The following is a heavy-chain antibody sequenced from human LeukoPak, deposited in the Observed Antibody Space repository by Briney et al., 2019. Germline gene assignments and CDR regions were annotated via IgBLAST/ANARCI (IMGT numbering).Heavy chain of an antibody. Sequence: GASVKVSCKASGYTFTGYYMHWVRQAPGQGLEWMGWINPNSGGTNYAQKFQGRVTMTRDTSISTAYMELSRLRSDDTAVYYCARDLTDRTSWFDPWGQGTLVTVSS. CDR3: ARDLTDRTSWFDP. J-gene: IGHJ5*02. CDR2: INPNSGGT. D-gene: IGHD2-21*02. CDR1: GYTFTGYY. V-gene: IGHV1-2*02.